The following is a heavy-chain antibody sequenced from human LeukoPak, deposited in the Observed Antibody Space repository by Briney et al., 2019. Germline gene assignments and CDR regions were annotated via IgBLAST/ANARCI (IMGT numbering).Heavy chain of an antibody. CDR3: ARESGGPNWFDP. J-gene: IGHJ5*02. CDR2: IYYSGST. Sequence: SETLSLTCTVSGGPVSSGSYCWSWIRQPPGKGLEWTGYIYYSGSTNYNPSLKSRVTISVDTSRNQFSLKLSSVTAADTAVYYCARESGGPNWFDPWGQGTLVTVSS. CDR1: GGPVSSGSYC. D-gene: IGHD2-15*01. V-gene: IGHV4-61*01.